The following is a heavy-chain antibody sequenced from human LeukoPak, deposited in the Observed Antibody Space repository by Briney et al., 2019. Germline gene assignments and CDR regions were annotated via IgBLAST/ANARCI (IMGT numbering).Heavy chain of an antibody. Sequence: PGRSLRLSCAASGFTFSSYAMHWVRQAPGKGLEWVAVISYDGSNKYYADSVKGRFTISRDNSKNTLYLQMNSLRAEDTAVYYCARDSRRWYQLLYMYYGMDVWGQGTTVTVSS. CDR2: ISYDGSNK. V-gene: IGHV3-30*04. CDR3: ARDSRRWYQLLYMYYGMDV. CDR1: GFTFSSYA. J-gene: IGHJ6*02. D-gene: IGHD2-2*02.